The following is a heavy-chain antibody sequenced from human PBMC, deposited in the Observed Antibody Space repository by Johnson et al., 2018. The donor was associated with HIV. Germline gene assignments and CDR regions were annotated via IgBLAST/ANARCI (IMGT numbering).Heavy chain of an antibody. Sequence: QVQLVESGGGVVQPGGSLRLSCAASGFTFSSYGMHWVRQAPGKGLEWVAFIRYDGSNKYYADSVKGRFTISRDNSKNTLYLQMNSLRAEDTAVYYCARGSKRVMAAFDIWGQGTMVTVSS. CDR2: IRYDGSNK. J-gene: IGHJ3*02. V-gene: IGHV3-30*02. CDR1: GFTFSSYG. CDR3: ARGSKRVMAAFDI. D-gene: IGHD3-16*01.